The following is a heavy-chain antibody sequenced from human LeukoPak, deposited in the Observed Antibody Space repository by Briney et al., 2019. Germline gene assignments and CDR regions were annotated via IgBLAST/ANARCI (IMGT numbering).Heavy chain of an antibody. Sequence: ASVTVSCTASGYTFTGYYMHWVRQAPGQGLEWMGRINPNSGDTNYAQKFQGRVTMTRDTSISTAYMELSRLRSDDTAAYYCAGVRLPYCSGGSCYLGVPFDYWGQGTLVTVSS. CDR2: INPNSGDT. CDR1: GYTFTGYY. D-gene: IGHD2-15*01. J-gene: IGHJ4*02. CDR3: AGVRLPYCSGGSCYLGVPFDY. V-gene: IGHV1-2*06.